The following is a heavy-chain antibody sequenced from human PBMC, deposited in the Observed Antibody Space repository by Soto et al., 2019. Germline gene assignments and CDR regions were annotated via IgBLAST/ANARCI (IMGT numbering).Heavy chain of an antibody. J-gene: IGHJ4*02. CDR2: ISWDGGST. Sequence: EVQLVESGGVVVQPGGFLRLSCAASGFTFDDYTMHWVRQAPGKGLEWVSLISWDGGSTYYADSVKGRFTISRDNSKNSLYLQMNSLRTEDTALYYCAKDSHYDILTGAIDYWGQGTLVTVSS. CDR1: GFTFDDYT. D-gene: IGHD3-9*01. CDR3: AKDSHYDILTGAIDY. V-gene: IGHV3-43*01.